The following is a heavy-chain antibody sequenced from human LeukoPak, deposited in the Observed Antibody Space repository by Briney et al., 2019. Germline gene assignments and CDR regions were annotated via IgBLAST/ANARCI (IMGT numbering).Heavy chain of an antibody. CDR2: INPNSGGT. CDR3: ARGRNNLNWFDP. J-gene: IGHJ5*02. Sequence: ASVKVSCKASGYTFTGYYMHWVRQAPGQGLEWMGWINPNSGGTNYAQKFQGRVTMTRDTSISTAYMELSRLRSDDTAAYYCARGRNNLNWFDPWGQGTLVTVSS. D-gene: IGHD1-14*01. CDR1: GYTFTGYY. V-gene: IGHV1-2*02.